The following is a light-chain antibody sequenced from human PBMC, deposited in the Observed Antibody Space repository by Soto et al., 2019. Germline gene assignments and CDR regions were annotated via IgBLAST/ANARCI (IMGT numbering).Light chain of an antibody. Sequence: DIQMTQSPSSLSASVGDRVTITCRASQGITSYLAWYQQKPGKAPNLLIYGPSTLQSGVPSTFSGRGSGTDFTLTINSLQAEDFATYYCQQTRSYPSTFGAGTKVDIK. CDR2: GPS. V-gene: IGKV1-9*01. J-gene: IGKJ4*01. CDR1: QGITSY. CDR3: QQTRSYPST.